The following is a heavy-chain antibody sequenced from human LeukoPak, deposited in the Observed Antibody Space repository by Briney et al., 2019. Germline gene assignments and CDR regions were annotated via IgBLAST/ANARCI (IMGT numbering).Heavy chain of an antibody. V-gene: IGHV3-48*03. CDR1: GFTFSSYE. J-gene: IGHJ6*03. CDR2: ISSSGSTI. D-gene: IGHD3-3*01. Sequence: GGSLRLSCAASGFTFSSYEMNWVRQAPGKGLEWVSYISSSGSTIYYADSVKGRFTISRDNAKNSLYLQTNSLRAEDTAVYYCARVRSGPYYYYMDVWGKGTTVTVSS. CDR3: ARVRSGPYYYYMDV.